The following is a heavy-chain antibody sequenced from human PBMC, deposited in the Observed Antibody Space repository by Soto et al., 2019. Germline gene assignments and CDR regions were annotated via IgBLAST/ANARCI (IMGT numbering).Heavy chain of an antibody. CDR3: AQSLYYYYMDV. CDR2: IYYSGST. V-gene: IGHV4-59*01. Sequence: SETLSLTCTVSGGSISSYYWSWIRQPPGKGLEWIGYIYYSGSTNYNPSLKSRVTISVDTSKNQFSLKLSSVTAADTAVYYCAQSLYYYYMDVWGKGTTVTVSS. CDR1: GGSISSYY. J-gene: IGHJ6*03.